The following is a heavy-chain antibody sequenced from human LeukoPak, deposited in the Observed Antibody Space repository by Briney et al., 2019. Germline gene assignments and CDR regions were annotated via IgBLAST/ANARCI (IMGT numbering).Heavy chain of an antibody. D-gene: IGHD1-26*01. Sequence: PGGSLRLSCVASGFTFSNAWMSWVRQAPIKGLEWVGRIKRKIDGETTDYAAPAKGRFTISRDDSKNTLYLHMNSLKTEDTAVYYCTSEDQGGFDYWGRGTLVTVSS. J-gene: IGHJ4*02. CDR2: IKRKIDGETT. V-gene: IGHV3-15*01. CDR3: TSEDQGGFDY. CDR1: GFTFSNAW.